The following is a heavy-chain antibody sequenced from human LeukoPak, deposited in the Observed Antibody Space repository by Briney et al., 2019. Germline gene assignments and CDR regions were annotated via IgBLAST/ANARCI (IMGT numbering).Heavy chain of an antibody. J-gene: IGHJ4*02. CDR1: GFTFSSYS. Sequence: GGSLRLSCAASGFTFSSYSMNWVRQAPGKGLEWVSSISSSSSYIYYADSVKGRFTISRDNAKNSLYLQMNSLRAEDTAVYYCARDPYGSGRTLLPCFDYWGQGTLVTVSS. V-gene: IGHV3-21*01. CDR3: ARDPYGSGRTLLPCFDY. D-gene: IGHD3-10*01. CDR2: ISSSSSYI.